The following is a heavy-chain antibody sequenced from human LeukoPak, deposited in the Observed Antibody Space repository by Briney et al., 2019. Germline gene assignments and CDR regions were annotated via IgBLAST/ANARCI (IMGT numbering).Heavy chain of an antibody. J-gene: IGHJ1*01. Sequence: SETLSLTCAVYGGSFSGYYWSWIRQPPGKGLEGLGEINHSGSTNYNPSLKSRVTISVDTSKNQFSLKLSSVTAADTAVYYCARGQGSSWYSAEYFQHWGQGTLVTVSS. CDR2: INHSGST. V-gene: IGHV4-34*01. CDR3: ARGQGSSWYSAEYFQH. D-gene: IGHD6-13*01. CDR1: GGSFSGYY.